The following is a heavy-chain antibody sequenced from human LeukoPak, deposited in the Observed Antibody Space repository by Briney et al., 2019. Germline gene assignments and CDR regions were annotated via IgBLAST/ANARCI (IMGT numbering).Heavy chain of an antibody. CDR3: AREGGNNAFDI. D-gene: IGHD4-23*01. Sequence: GGSLRLSCAASGFVLSDYGIHWVRQAPGKGLEWVAFVRNDGSNEYYVGFVKGRFTISRDKSKNTLYLQMNSLRAEDTAVYYCAREGGNNAFDIWGQGTMVTVSS. CDR2: VRNDGSNE. J-gene: IGHJ3*02. V-gene: IGHV3-30*02. CDR1: GFVLSDYG.